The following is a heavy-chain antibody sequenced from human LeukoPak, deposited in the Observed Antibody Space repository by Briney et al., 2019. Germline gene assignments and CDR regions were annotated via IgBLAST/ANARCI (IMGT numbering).Heavy chain of an antibody. Sequence: PSETLSLTCTVSGGSVSSGSYYWSWIRQPPGKGLEWIGCIFYSGSTHYNPSLKSRITISVDKSKNRFSLKLASVTAADTAVYYCARESDAGTLAGPLGYWGQGALVTVSS. CDR1: GGSVSSGSYY. J-gene: IGHJ4*02. CDR2: IFYSGST. CDR3: ARESDAGTLAGPLGY. V-gene: IGHV4-61*01. D-gene: IGHD6-19*01.